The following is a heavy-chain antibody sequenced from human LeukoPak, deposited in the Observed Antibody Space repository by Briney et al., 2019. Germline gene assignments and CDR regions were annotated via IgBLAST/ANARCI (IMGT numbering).Heavy chain of an antibody. Sequence: GGSLRLSCAASGFTFGSYAMHWVRQAPGKGLEYVSAISSNGGSTYYANSVKGRFTISRDNSKNTLYLQMGSLRAEDMAVYYCARSAYSSGWYWRAFDIWGQGTMVTVSS. CDR3: ARSAYSSGWYWRAFDI. CDR1: GFTFGSYA. D-gene: IGHD6-19*01. V-gene: IGHV3-64*01. J-gene: IGHJ3*02. CDR2: ISSNGGST.